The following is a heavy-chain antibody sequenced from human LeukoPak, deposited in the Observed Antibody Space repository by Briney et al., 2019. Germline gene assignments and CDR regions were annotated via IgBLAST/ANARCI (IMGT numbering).Heavy chain of an antibody. CDR2: ISGVNT. CDR1: GFTFSNYA. J-gene: IGHJ1*01. V-gene: IGHV3-23*01. CDR3: ARDPNGNYVGAFDFQR. Sequence: PGGSLRLSCAASGFTFSNYALTWVRQAPGKGLEWVSSISGVNTHYADSVKGRFSISRGNYKNTLYLQMSSRRAEDTAVYYCARDPNGNYVGAFDFQRWGQGTLVTVSS. D-gene: IGHD4-17*01.